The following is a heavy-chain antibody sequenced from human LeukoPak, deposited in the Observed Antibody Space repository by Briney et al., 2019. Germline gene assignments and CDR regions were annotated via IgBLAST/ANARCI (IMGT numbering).Heavy chain of an antibody. J-gene: IGHJ5*02. D-gene: IGHD3-10*01. Sequence: SQTLSLTCTVSGGSISSDNYQWSWIRQPPGKGLEWIGYINYRGSTYYNPSLKSRVTISVDTSKNHFSLKLSSVTAADTAVYYCARYGSGSTWFDPWGQGTLVTVSS. CDR2: INYRGST. CDR3: ARYGSGSTWFDP. V-gene: IGHV4-30-4*01. CDR1: GGSISSDNYQ.